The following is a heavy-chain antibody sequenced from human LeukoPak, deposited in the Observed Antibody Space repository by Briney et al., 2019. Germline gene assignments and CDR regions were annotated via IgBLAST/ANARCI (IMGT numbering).Heavy chain of an antibody. J-gene: IGHJ6*03. V-gene: IGHV1-2*02. D-gene: IGHD2-21*01. CDR3: AGTYRGGDCHSLYYYYMDV. Sequence: GASVKVSCKASVYTFTGYYMHWVRQAPGQGLEWMGWISPNSGGTNYAQKFQGRVTMTRDTSISTAYMELSRLRSDDTAVYYCAGTYRGGDCHSLYYYYMDVWGKGTTVTVSS. CDR2: ISPNSGGT. CDR1: VYTFTGYY.